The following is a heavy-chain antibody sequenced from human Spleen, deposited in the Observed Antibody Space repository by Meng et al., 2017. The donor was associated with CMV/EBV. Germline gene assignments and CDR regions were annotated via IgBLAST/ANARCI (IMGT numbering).Heavy chain of an antibody. V-gene: IGHV1-2*02. D-gene: IGHD3-10*01. J-gene: IGHJ4*02. CDR1: GYTFTGYY. Sequence: ASVKVSCKASGYTFTGYYMHWVRQAPEQGLEWMGWIDPNSGGTKYAQKFQGRVTMTRDTSISTAYMELTSLTSDDTAVYYCAKGLWFGEPQDSWGQGTLVTVSS. CDR2: IDPNSGGT. CDR3: AKGLWFGEPQDS.